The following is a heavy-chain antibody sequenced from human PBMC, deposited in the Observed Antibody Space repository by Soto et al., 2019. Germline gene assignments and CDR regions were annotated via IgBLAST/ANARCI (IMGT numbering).Heavy chain of an antibody. Sequence: GGSLRLSCAASGFTFSSYSMNWVRQAPGKGLEWVSSISSSSSYIYYADSVKGRFTISRDNAKNSLYLQMNSLRAEDAAVYYCAHDFCSGYQYYYYYCMDVWGQGTTVTVSS. J-gene: IGHJ6*02. V-gene: IGHV3-21*01. CDR3: AHDFCSGYQYYYYYCMDV. CDR1: GFTFSSYS. D-gene: IGHD3-3*01. CDR2: ISSSSSYI.